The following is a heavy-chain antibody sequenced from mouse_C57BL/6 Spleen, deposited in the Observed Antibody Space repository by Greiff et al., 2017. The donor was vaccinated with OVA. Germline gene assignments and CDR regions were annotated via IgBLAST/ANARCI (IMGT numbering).Heavy chain of an antibody. CDR2: IWWDDDK. Sequence: QVTLKECGPGILQPSQTLSLSCSFSGFSLSTFGMGVGWLRQPSGMGLVWLAHIWWDDDKYYNPALKSRLTISKDTSKNQVFLKIANVDTADTATYDCARGDYGSSYGDFDVWGTGTTVTVSS. D-gene: IGHD1-1*01. CDR1: GFSLSTFGMG. CDR3: ARGDYGSSYGDFDV. J-gene: IGHJ1*03. V-gene: IGHV8-8*01.